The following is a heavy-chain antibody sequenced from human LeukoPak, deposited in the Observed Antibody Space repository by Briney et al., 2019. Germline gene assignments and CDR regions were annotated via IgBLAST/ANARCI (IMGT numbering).Heavy chain of an antibody. J-gene: IGHJ4*02. D-gene: IGHD5/OR15-5a*01. CDR2: ISGDGGST. CDR1: GFTFDDYA. Sequence: GGSLRFSCAASGFTFDDYAMHWVRQVPGKGLDWVSLISGDGGSTYYADSVKGRFTISRDNSKNSLYLQMNSLRTEDTALYYCAKDIGERGYSVHWGQGTLVTVSS. CDR3: AKDIGERGYSVH. V-gene: IGHV3-43*02.